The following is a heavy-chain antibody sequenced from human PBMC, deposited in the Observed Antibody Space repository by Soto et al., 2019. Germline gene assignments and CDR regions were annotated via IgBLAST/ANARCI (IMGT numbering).Heavy chain of an antibody. V-gene: IGHV1-69*01. CDR2: SA. CDR1: GGTFSIDT. CDR3: AREGPPDIAWFDP. J-gene: IGHJ5*02. D-gene: IGHD2-15*01. Sequence: QVQLVQSWAEVKKPGSSVKVSCEASGGTFSIDTISWVGQAPGQGLEWMGGSANSAQKFQGRLTVTADESTSTVYLQLSSLTSEDTAVYYCAREGPPDIAWFDPWGQGTLVSVSS.